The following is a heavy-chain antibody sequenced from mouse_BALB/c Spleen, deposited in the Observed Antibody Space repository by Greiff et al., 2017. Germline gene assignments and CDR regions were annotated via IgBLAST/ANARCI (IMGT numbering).Heavy chain of an antibody. CDR1: GDSITSGY. V-gene: IGHV3-8*02. CDR3: ARILYYYGSSFWYFDV. Sequence: DVQLQESGPSLVKPSQTLSLTCSVTGDSITSGYWNWIRKFPGNKLEYMGYISYSGSTYYNPSLKSRISITRDTSKNQYYLQLNSVTTEDTATYYCARILYYYGSSFWYFDVWGAGTTVTVSS. J-gene: IGHJ1*01. D-gene: IGHD1-1*01. CDR2: ISYSGST.